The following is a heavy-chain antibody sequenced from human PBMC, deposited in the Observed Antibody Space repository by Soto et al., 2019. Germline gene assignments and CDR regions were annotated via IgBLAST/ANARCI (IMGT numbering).Heavy chain of an antibody. J-gene: IGHJ5*02. D-gene: IGHD1-26*01. CDR3: ARDQTQYSGSCRFDP. Sequence: GGSLRLSCAASGFTFSSYWMSWVRQAPGKGLEWVANIKQDGSEKYYVDSVKGRFTISRDNAKNSLYLQMNSLRAEDTAVYYCARDQTQYSGSCRFDPWGQGTLVTVSS. CDR2: IKQDGSEK. CDR1: GFTFSSYW. V-gene: IGHV3-7*01.